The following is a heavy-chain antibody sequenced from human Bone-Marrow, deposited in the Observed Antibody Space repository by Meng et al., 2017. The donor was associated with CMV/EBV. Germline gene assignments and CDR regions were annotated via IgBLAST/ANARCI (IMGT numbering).Heavy chain of an antibody. CDR2: ISSGSDYI. J-gene: IGHJ3*02. CDR3: ARDRVSGGDVFDI. V-gene: IGHV3-21*06. D-gene: IGHD2-8*01. CDR1: GFTFSSYS. Sequence: GGSLRLSCAASGFTFSSYSMNWVRQAPGKGLEWVSSISSGSDYIYYPDSVRGRFTVSRDNAKNLMYLQMNSLRAEDTAVYYCARDRVSGGDVFDIWGQGTMVTVSS.